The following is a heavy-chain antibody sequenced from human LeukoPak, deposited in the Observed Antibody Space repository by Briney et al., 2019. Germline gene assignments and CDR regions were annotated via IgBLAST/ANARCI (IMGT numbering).Heavy chain of an antibody. Sequence: GRSLRLSCAASGFTFSSYGMHWVRQAPGKGLEWVAVISYDGSNKYYADSVKGRFTISRDNSKNTLYLQMNSLGAEDTAVYYCAKSAGYFFFDYWGQGTLVTVSS. CDR1: GFTFSSYG. CDR2: ISYDGSNK. D-gene: IGHD2/OR15-2a*01. J-gene: IGHJ4*02. CDR3: AKSAGYFFFDY. V-gene: IGHV3-30*18.